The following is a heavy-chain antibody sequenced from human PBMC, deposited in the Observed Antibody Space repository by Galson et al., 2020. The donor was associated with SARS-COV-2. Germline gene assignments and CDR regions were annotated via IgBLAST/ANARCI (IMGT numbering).Heavy chain of an antibody. Sequence: ASVKVSCKASGYTFTSYGISWVRQAPGQGLEWMGWISAYNGNTNYAQKLQGRVTMTTDTSTSTAYMELRSLRSDDTAVYYCARVMPLFILTERAAGNFDLWGRGTLVTVSS. V-gene: IGHV1-18*01. CDR2: ISAYNGNT. D-gene: IGHD6-25*01. CDR3: ARVMPLFILTERAAGNFDL. CDR1: GYTFTSYG. J-gene: IGHJ2*01.